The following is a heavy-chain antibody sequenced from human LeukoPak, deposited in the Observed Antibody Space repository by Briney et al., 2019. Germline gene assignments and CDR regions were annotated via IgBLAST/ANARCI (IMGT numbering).Heavy chain of an antibody. D-gene: IGHD2-15*01. CDR2: IKQDGSEK. CDR3: AVGGSCHYH. Sequence: PGGSLRLSCAASGFTFSSYWMSWVRQAPGKGLEWVANIKQDGSEKYYVDSVKGRFTISRDNAKNSLFLQMNSLRAEVTAVYYCAVGGSCHYHWGQGTLVTVSS. J-gene: IGHJ5*02. CDR1: GFTFSSYW. V-gene: IGHV3-7*03.